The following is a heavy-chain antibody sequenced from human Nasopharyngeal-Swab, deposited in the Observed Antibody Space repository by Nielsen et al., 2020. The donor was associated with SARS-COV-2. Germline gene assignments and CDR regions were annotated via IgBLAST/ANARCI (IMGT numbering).Heavy chain of an antibody. V-gene: IGHV1-18*01. CDR3: ARDPRGPDY. D-gene: IGHD6-25*01. CDR2: ISAYNGRT. Sequence: ASAKVSCKASGYTFTSYGISWVRQAPGQGLEWMGWISAYNGRTYYAQKFQGRVTMTTDTSTSTDYMDLRSLRSDDTAVYYCARDPRGPDYWGQGTLVTVSS. CDR1: GYTFTSYG. J-gene: IGHJ4*02.